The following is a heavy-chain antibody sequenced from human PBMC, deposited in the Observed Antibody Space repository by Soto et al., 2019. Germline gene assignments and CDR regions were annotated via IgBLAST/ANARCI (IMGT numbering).Heavy chain of an antibody. CDR1: GGSFSGYY. CDR3: ARLHGGFDYGMDV. Sequence: AXETLSLTCAVYGGSFSGYYWSGIRQPPGKGLEWIGEINHSGSTNYNPSLKSRVTISVDTSKNQFSLKLSSVTAADTAVYYCARLHGGFDYGMDVWGQGTTVTVSS. V-gene: IGHV4-34*01. D-gene: IGHD2-15*01. CDR2: INHSGST. J-gene: IGHJ6*02.